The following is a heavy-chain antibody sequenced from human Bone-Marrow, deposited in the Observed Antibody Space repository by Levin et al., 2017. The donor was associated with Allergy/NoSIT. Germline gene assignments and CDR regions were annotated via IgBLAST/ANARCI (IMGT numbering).Heavy chain of an antibody. CDR3: ARCSGGTCYSGLDS. J-gene: IGHJ4*02. CDR2: IYYSGST. CDR1: GDSISSGDDY. V-gene: IGHV4-30-4*01. Sequence: SETLSLTCTVSGDSISSGDDYWSWIRQSPGKGLEWIGYIYYSGSTSYNPSLKSRVIMSVDTSKNHFSLRLGSATAADTAVYDCARCSGGTCYSGLDSWGQGTLVTVSS. D-gene: IGHD2-15*01.